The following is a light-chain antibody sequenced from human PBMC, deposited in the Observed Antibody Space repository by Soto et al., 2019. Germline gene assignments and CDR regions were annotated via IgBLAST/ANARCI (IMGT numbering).Light chain of an antibody. Sequence: DIHVTQSPSSVSASVGDRVTITCRASQAITSWLAWYQQKPGRAPKLLIYSASSLQSGAPSRFTGSGSGTDFTLTISNVEAEDVAIYYCQQYHSDPITFGQGTRLEIK. CDR2: SAS. CDR1: QAITSW. V-gene: IGKV1-12*01. J-gene: IGKJ5*01. CDR3: QQYHSDPIT.